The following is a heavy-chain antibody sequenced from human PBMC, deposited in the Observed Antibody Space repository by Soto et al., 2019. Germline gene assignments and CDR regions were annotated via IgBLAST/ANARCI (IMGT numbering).Heavy chain of an antibody. V-gene: IGHV3-21*01. CDR2: ITVGSSHI. CDR1: GFPFSAYN. CDR3: SRSPEVGVRGAY. J-gene: IGHJ4*02. D-gene: IGHD3-16*01. Sequence: GSLRLSFTGSGFPFSAYNINWVRQAPGKGLEWVSSITVGSSHIYQPNSMKGRFTISRDDAKNSVYLQIDSLRDEDTALYYCSRSPEVGVRGAYWGQGTLVTVSS.